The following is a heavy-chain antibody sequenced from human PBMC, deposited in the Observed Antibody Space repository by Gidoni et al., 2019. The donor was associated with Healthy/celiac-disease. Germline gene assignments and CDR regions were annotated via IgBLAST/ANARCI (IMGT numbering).Heavy chain of an antibody. V-gene: IGHV3-66*01. J-gene: IGHJ4*02. CDR2: IYSGGST. Sequence: EVQLVESGGGLIQPGGSLRLSCAASGFPVSSNYMSWVRQAPGKGLEWVSVIYSGGSTYYADSVKGRFTISRDNSKNTLYLKMNSLRAEDTDVYDCATGSYYDSTGHYWGQGTLVTVSS. D-gene: IGHD3-22*01. CDR1: GFPVSSNY. CDR3: ATGSYYDSTGHY.